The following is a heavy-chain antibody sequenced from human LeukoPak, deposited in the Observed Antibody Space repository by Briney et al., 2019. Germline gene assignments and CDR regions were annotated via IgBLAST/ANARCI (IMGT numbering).Heavy chain of an antibody. CDR1: GFMFSTYW. J-gene: IGHJ4*02. V-gene: IGHV3-7*01. CDR3: GGFGYEAAVDL. CDR2: IKPDGSET. D-gene: IGHD6-13*01. Sequence: GGSLKLSCEASGFMFSTYWMTGFRQAPGKGLEWVANIKPDGSETYYVDSVKGRFTISRDNSKNLLYLQMNGLRGEDAAVYYCGGFGYEAAVDLWGQGTLVTVSS.